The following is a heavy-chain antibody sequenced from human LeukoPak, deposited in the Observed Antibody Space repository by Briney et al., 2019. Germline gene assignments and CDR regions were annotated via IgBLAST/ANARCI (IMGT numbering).Heavy chain of an antibody. D-gene: IGHD6-19*01. CDR3: ARGLGAIAVAGWSYYFDY. V-gene: IGHV4-4*07. Sequence: PSETLSLTCTVSGGSISSYYWSWIRQPAGKGLEWIGRIYTSGSTNYNPSLKSRVTMSVDTSKNQFSLKLSSVTAADTAVYYCARGLGAIAVAGWSYYFDYWSQGTLVTVSS. J-gene: IGHJ4*02. CDR2: IYTSGST. CDR1: GGSISSYY.